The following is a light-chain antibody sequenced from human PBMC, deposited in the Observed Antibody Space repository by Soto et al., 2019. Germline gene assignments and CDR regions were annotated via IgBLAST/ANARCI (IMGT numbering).Light chain of an antibody. CDR3: QTWVTGIHI. CDR2: LNSDGSH. Sequence: QAVLTQSPSASASLGASVKLTCTLNSGHSNYAIAWHQQQPEKGPRFLMKLNSDGSHSKGDGIPDRFSGSSSGAERYLTISALQSEDEADYYCQTWVTGIHIFGGGTKLTVL. J-gene: IGLJ2*01. CDR1: SGHSNYA. V-gene: IGLV4-69*01.